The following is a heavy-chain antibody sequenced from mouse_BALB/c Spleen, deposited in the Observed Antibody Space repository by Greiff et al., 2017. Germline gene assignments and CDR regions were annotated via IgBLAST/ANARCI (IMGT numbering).Heavy chain of an antibody. CDR1: GYTFTSYW. CDR3: PRTGLTGDYYAMDY. V-gene: IGHV1-5*01. CDR2: IYPGNSDT. D-gene: IGHD1-1*01. J-gene: IGHJ4*01. Sequence: EVKLQESGTVLARPGASVKMSCKASGYTFTSYWMHWVKQRPGQGLEWIGAIYPGNSDTSYNQKFKGKAKLTAVTSTSTAYMELSSLTNEDSAVYYCPRTGLTGDYYAMDYWGQGTSVTVSS.